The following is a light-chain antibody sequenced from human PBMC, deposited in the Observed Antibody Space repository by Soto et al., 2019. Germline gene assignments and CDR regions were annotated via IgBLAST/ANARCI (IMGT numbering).Light chain of an antibody. J-gene: IGLJ1*01. V-gene: IGLV1-47*01. CDR2: RNN. CDR1: SSNIGSNY. CDR3: AAWDDGLSGYV. Sequence: QSVLTQPPSASGTPWQRVTISCSGSSSNIGSNYVYWYQQLPGTAPKLLIYRNNQRPSGVPDRFSGSKSGTSASLAISGLRSEDEADYYCAAWDDGLSGYVFGTGTKVTVL.